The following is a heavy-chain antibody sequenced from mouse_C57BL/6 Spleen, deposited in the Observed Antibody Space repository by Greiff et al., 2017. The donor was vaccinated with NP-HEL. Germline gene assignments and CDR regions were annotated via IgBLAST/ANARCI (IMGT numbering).Heavy chain of an antibody. CDR2: IHPNSGST. Sequence: QVQLQQSGAELVKPGASVKLSCKASGYTFTSYWMHWVKQRPGQGLEWIGMIHPNSGSTNYNEKFKSKATLTVDKSSSTAYMQLSSLTSEDSAVYYCARVVKSSYYFDYWGQGTTLTVSS. CDR3: ARVVKSSYYFDY. D-gene: IGHD1-1*01. CDR1: GYTFTSYW. J-gene: IGHJ2*01. V-gene: IGHV1-64*01.